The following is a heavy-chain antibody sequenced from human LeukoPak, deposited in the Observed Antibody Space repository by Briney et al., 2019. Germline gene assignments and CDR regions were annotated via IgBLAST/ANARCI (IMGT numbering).Heavy chain of an antibody. D-gene: IGHD4-17*01. CDR1: GFTFSSYE. CDR3: ARREVTTWYDAFDI. V-gene: IGHV3-48*03. Sequence: PGGSLRLSCAASGFTFSSYEMNWVRQAPGKGLEWISYISSSGSTIYYADSVKGRFTISRDNAKNSLYLQMNSLRAEDTAVYYCARREVTTWYDAFDIWGQGTMVTVSS. J-gene: IGHJ3*02. CDR2: ISSSGSTI.